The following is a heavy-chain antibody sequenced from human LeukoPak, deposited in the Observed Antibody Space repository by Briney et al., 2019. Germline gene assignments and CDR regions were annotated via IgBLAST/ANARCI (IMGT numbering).Heavy chain of an antibody. D-gene: IGHD3-22*01. V-gene: IGHV3-23*01. CDR1: GFTFSSYA. J-gene: IGHJ4*02. CDR3: AKVLGDYYDSSGYYDY. CDR2: ISGSGGST. Sequence: GGSLRLSCAASGFTFSSYAMSWVRQAPGKGLEWVSAISGSGGSTYYADSVKGRFTISRDNSKNTLYLQMNSLRAEDTAVYYCAKVLGDYYDSSGYYDYWGQGTLVTVSS.